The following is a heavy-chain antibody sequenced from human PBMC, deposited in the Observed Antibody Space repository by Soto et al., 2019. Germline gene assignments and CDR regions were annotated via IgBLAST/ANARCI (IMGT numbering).Heavy chain of an antibody. Sequence: QVQLVQSGAEVKKPGSSVKVSCKASGGTFSSYAISWVRQAPGQGLEWMGGIIPIFGTANYAQKFQGRVTITTHKSTSTAYMELRSLRSEDTAVHYCALGGDGYNYFYYDGMDVWGQGTTVTVSS. D-gene: IGHD5-12*01. J-gene: IGHJ6*02. CDR3: ALGGDGYNYFYYDGMDV. CDR2: IIPIFGTA. CDR1: GGTFSSYA. V-gene: IGHV1-69*06.